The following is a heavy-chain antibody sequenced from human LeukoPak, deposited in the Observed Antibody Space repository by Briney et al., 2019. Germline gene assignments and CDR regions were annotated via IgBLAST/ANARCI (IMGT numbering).Heavy chain of an antibody. D-gene: IGHD3-10*01. J-gene: IGHJ4*02. CDR2: ISSSSSYI. CDR3: ARDETYYYGSGSQYFDY. CDR1: GFTFSSYS. V-gene: IGHV3-21*01. Sequence: GGSLRLSCAASGFTFSSYSMNWVRQAPGKGLEWVSSISSSSSYIYYADSVKGRFTISRDNAKNSLYLQMNSLRAEDTAVYYCARDETYYYGSGSQYFDYWGQGALVTVSS.